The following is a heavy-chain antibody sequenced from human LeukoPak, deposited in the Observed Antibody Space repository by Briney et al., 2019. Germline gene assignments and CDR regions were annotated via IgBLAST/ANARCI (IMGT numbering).Heavy chain of an antibody. CDR3: ARDALIVVVPAATYWFDP. CDR2: ISYEGSNK. V-gene: IGHV3-30*01. D-gene: IGHD2-2*01. CDR1: GFTFSSYA. Sequence: GGSLRLSCAASGFTFSSYAMHWVRQAPGKGLEWVAVISYEGSNKYYADSVKGRFTISRDNSKNTLYLQMNSLRAEDTAVYYCARDALIVVVPAATYWFDPWGQGTLVTVSS. J-gene: IGHJ5*02.